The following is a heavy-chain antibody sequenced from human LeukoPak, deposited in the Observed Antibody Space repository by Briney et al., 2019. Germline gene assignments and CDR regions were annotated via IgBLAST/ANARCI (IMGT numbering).Heavy chain of an antibody. CDR2: FDPEDGET. J-gene: IGHJ4*02. CDR3: ARETPNNSLYATDY. Sequence: GASVKVSCKVSGYTLTELSMHWVRQAPGKGLEWMGGFDPEDGETIYAQKFQGRVTMTRDTSISTAYMELSRLRSDDTAVYYCARETPNNSLYATDYWGQGTLVTVSS. D-gene: IGHD4-23*01. CDR1: GYTLTELS. V-gene: IGHV1-24*01.